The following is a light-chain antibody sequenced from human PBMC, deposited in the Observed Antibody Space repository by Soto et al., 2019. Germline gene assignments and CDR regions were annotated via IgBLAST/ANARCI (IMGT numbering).Light chain of an antibody. CDR2: DVS. Sequence: QSVLTQPASVSGSPGQSITISCTGTSSDVGGYNYVSWYQQHPGKAPKLMIYDVSNRPSGVSNRFSGSKSGNTASLTISGLQADDEAHYYCSSYTSSSTLVFGTGTRSPS. V-gene: IGLV2-14*01. CDR1: SSDVGGYNY. CDR3: SSYTSSSTLV. J-gene: IGLJ1*01.